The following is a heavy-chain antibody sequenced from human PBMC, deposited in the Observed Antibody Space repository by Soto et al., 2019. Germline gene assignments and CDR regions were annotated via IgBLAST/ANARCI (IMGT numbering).Heavy chain of an antibody. J-gene: IGHJ5*02. Sequence: PGGSLRLSCAASGFTFSSYSMNWVRQAPGKGLEWVSSISSSSSYIYYADSVKGRFTISRDNAKNSLYLQMNSLRAEDTAVYYCARAPRDYDSSRKMNWFDPWGQGTLVTVSS. CDR3: ARAPRDYDSSRKMNWFDP. CDR2: ISSSSSYI. CDR1: GFTFSSYS. D-gene: IGHD3-22*01. V-gene: IGHV3-21*01.